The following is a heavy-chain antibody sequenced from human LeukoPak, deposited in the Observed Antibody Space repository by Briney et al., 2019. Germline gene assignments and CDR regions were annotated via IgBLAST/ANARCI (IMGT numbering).Heavy chain of an antibody. D-gene: IGHD6-13*01. V-gene: IGHV4-39*01. Sequence: PSETLSLTCTFSGGSISSYYWSWIRQPPGKGLEWIGSIYYSGSTYYNPSLKSRVTISVDTSKNQFSLKLSSVTAADTAVYYCARDIAAAAANDYWGQGTLVTVSS. CDR2: IYYSGST. CDR3: ARDIAAAAANDY. CDR1: GGSISSYY. J-gene: IGHJ4*02.